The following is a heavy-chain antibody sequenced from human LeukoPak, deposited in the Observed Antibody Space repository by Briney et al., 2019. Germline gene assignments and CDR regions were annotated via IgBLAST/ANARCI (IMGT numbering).Heavy chain of an antibody. V-gene: IGHV4-61*01. CDR1: GGSISSSSFY. D-gene: IGHD6-19*01. CDR2: IYYSGST. CDR3: ARDTPRIAVAGRGGFDY. Sequence: SETLSLTCTVSGGSISSSSFYWGWIRQPPGKGLEWIGYIYYSGSTNYNPSLKSRVTISVDTSKNQFSLKLSSVTAADTAVYYCARDTPRIAVAGRGGFDYWGQGTLVTVSS. J-gene: IGHJ4*02.